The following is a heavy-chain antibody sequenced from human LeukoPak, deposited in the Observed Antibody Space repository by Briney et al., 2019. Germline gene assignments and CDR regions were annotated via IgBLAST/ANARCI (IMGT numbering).Heavy chain of an antibody. D-gene: IGHD2-2*02. V-gene: IGHV4-59*08. Sequence: SETLSLTCTVSGDSISSYYWSWLRQPPGKGLEWIGFMFYSVSTDYNPSLKSRVTISVDTSKNQFSLKLSSVTAADTAVYYCARPTSWYNYSMDVWGQGTTVTVSS. J-gene: IGHJ6*02. CDR1: GDSISSYY. CDR2: MFYSVST. CDR3: ARPTSWYNYSMDV.